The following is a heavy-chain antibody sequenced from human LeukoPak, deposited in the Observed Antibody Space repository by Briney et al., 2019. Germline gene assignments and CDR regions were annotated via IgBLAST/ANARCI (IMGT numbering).Heavy chain of an antibody. J-gene: IGHJ4*02. CDR1: GFTFSRYW. CDR2: INSDGSST. CDR3: GRGSSDYYDSSGYDH. D-gene: IGHD3-22*01. Sequence: PGGYLRLSCAASGFTFSRYWMHWVRQAPGKGLVWVSRINSDGSSTSYADSVKGRFTISRDNAKNTLYLQMNSLRAEDTAVYYCGRGSSDYYDSSGYDHWGQGTLVTVSS. V-gene: IGHV3-74*01.